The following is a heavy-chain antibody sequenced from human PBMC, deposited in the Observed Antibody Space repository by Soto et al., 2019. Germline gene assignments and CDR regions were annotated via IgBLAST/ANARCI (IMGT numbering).Heavy chain of an antibody. V-gene: IGHV4-34*01. J-gene: IGHJ4*02. D-gene: IGHD5-18*01. Sequence: PSETLSLTCAVYGGSFSGYYWSWIRQPPGKGLEWIGEINHSGSTNYNPSLKSRVTISVDTSKNQFSLKLSSVTAADTAVYYCARGVGYSYGQFDYWGQGTLVTVS. CDR1: GGSFSGYY. CDR3: ARGVGYSYGQFDY. CDR2: INHSGST.